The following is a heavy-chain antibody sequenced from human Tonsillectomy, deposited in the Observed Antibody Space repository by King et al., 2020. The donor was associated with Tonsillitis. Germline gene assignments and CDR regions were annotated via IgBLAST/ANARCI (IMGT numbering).Heavy chain of an antibody. CDR1: GGSISSGGYT. D-gene: IGHD3-16*01. CDR3: ARGGHYYYYTMDV. J-gene: IGHJ6*02. V-gene: IGHV4-30-4*07. CDR2: IFYSGRT. Sequence: QLQESGPGLVKPSQTLSLTCAVSGGSISSGGYTWCWIRQPPGKGLEWFGYIFYSGRTYYNPSLKSRVTISVDTSKNQFSLKLSSVTAADTAVYYCARGGHYYYYTMDVWGQGTTVTVSS.